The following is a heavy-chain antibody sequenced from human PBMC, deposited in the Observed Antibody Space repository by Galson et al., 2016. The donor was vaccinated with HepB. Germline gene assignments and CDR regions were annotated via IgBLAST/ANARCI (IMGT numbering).Heavy chain of an antibody. Sequence: PALVKPTQTLTLTCAFSGFSLDTSGVSVGWIRQPPGKALQWLALIYGDDHKRYSPSLKRSLTISRDTSENQVVLTMTNMDPVDSATYYCARLPMICSAGSCQFLGVDYWGQGILVTVSS. CDR3: ARLPMICSAGSCQFLGVDY. V-gene: IGHV2-5*02. CDR1: GFSLDTSGVS. D-gene: IGHD2-15*01. J-gene: IGHJ4*02. CDR2: IYGDDHK.